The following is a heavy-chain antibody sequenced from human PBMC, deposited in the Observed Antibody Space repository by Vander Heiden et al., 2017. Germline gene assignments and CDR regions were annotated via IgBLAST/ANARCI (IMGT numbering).Heavy chain of an antibody. V-gene: IGHV4-39*01. CDR3: ATTDYGSGSSMFSWFDP. Sequence: QFQLQESGPGLVTPSDTLSLTCTVPGGPISGSSHYGGWIRQPPGKGVEWIGSVYYNHGKTYYNQSLKSRVSIFMDTSKNQFSLKLNSVTAADTAVYFCATTDYGSGSSMFSWFDPWGRGTLVTVSS. D-gene: IGHD3-10*01. CDR1: GGPISGSSHY. J-gene: IGHJ5*02. CDR2: VYYNHGKT.